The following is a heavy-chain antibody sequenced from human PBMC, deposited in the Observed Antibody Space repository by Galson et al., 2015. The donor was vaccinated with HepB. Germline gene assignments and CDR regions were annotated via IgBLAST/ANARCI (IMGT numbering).Heavy chain of an antibody. CDR1: GFTFSSYA. CDR2: ISYDGSNK. CDR3: ASGGRWELLSFGHRLDY. J-gene: IGHJ4*02. Sequence: SLRLSCAASGFTFSSYAMHWVRQAPGKGLEWVAVISYDGSNKYYADSVKGRFTISRDNSKNTLYLQMNSLRAEDTAVYYCASGGRWELLSFGHRLDYWGQGTLVTVSS. V-gene: IGHV3-30-3*01. D-gene: IGHD1-26*01.